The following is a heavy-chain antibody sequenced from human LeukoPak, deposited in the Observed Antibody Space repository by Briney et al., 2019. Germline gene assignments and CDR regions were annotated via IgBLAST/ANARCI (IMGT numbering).Heavy chain of an antibody. Sequence: PGGSLRLSCAASGFTFSSYWMSWVRQAPGKGLEWVANIKQDGSEKYYVDSVKGRFTISRDNAKNSLNLQMNSLRAEDTAVYYCARDRSDYYDSSGQVDYWGQGTLVTVSS. J-gene: IGHJ4*02. D-gene: IGHD3-22*01. CDR1: GFTFSSYW. CDR2: IKQDGSEK. CDR3: ARDRSDYYDSSGQVDY. V-gene: IGHV3-7*01.